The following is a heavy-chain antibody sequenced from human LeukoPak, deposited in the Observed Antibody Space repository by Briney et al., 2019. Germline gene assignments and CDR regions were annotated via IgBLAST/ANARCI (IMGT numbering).Heavy chain of an antibody. CDR3: AKGGSVLSEDYYGMDV. J-gene: IGHJ6*02. CDR2: ISGSGGST. D-gene: IGHD3-10*01. V-gene: IGHV3-23*01. Sequence: PGGSLRLSCAASGFTFSSYAMSWVRQAPGKGLEWVSAISGSGGSTYYADSVKGRFTISRDHSKNTLYLQMNSLRAEDTAVYYCAKGGSVLSEDYYGMDVWGQGTTVTVSS. CDR1: GFTFSSYA.